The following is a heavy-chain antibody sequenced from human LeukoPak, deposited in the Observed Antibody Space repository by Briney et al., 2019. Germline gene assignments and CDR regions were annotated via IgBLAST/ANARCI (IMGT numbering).Heavy chain of an antibody. Sequence: SETLSLTCTVSGGSLSSYYWSWIRQPPGKGLERIGYIYYSGSTNYNPSLKSRVTISVDTSKNQFSLKLSSVTAADTAVYYCARDTPTGPTSYFDYWGQGTLVTVSS. CDR3: ARDTPTGPTSYFDY. J-gene: IGHJ4*02. D-gene: IGHD1-7*01. CDR1: GGSLSSYY. CDR2: IYYSGST. V-gene: IGHV4-59*01.